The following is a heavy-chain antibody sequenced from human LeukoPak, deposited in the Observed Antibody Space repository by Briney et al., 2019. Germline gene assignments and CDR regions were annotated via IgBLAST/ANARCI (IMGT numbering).Heavy chain of an antibody. Sequence: GASVKVSCKAYGYTFSGSYIHWVRQAPGQGLEWMGWINPNSGGTNYAQKFQGRVTMTRDTSISTAYMELSRLRSDDTAVYYCARVAPMIVLAEFDYWGQGTLVTVSS. V-gene: IGHV1-2*02. J-gene: IGHJ4*02. CDR3: ARVAPMIVLAEFDY. CDR2: INPNSGGT. D-gene: IGHD3-22*01. CDR1: GYTFSGSY.